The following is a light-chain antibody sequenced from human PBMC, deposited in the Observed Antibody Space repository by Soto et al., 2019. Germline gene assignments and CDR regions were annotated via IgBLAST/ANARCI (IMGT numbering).Light chain of an antibody. Sequence: VMTQTPLSLSVTPGQSASISCRSNQTLLHSNGKSYLYWYLQKAGQAPQLLIYEVSKRFSGVSDRFSGSGAGTVFTLTISRMEAEDVGVYGCLQSLQFAHTFRGGTKVEIK. CDR2: EVS. CDR1: QTLLHSNGKSY. J-gene: IGKJ4*01. CDR3: LQSLQFAHT. V-gene: IGKV2D-29*01.